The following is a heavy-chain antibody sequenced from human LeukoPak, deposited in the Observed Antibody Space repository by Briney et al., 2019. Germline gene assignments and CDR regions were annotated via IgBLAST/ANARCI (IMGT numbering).Heavy chain of an antibody. D-gene: IGHD2-15*01. J-gene: IGHJ3*02. CDR2: YYWDDDK. V-gene: IGHV2-5*02. CDR3: AHSGSAFDI. Sequence: SGPTLFQPTPPLTLTCTFSGFSLGTSGVSVGWSRQPPGRALEWRALYYWDDDKRYSPSLKSRLTITNDTSKNQVVLTMTNMDPVDTATYYCAHSGSAFDIWGQGTMVTVSS. CDR1: GFSLGTSGVS.